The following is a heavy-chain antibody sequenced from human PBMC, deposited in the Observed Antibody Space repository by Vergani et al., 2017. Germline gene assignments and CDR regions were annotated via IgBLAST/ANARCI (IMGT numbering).Heavy chain of an antibody. J-gene: IGHJ4*02. Sequence: EVQLVESGGGLIHPGGSLRLSCEGSGFSFSGYWMHWVRQSPEKGLVWVSRIKSDGSITNYADSVKGRFTISRDNAKNTLYLEMNSLRGEDTAVYYCARDGRIDAEGTELDYWGQGTLVTVSS. CDR1: GFSFSGYW. CDR2: IKSDGSIT. D-gene: IGHD1-14*01. CDR3: ARDGRIDAEGTELDY. V-gene: IGHV3-74*01.